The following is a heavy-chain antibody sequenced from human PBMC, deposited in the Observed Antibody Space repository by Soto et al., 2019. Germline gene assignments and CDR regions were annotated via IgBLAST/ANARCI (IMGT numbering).Heavy chain of an antibody. Sequence: PGGSLRLSCAGAGVTFRNYWMHWVRQAPGKGLVWVSRINSDGSSTSYADSVKGRFTISRDNAKNTLYLQMNSLRAEDTAVYYCASSIEDDSSGYYGPNDAFDIWGHGTMVTVS. V-gene: IGHV3-74*01. J-gene: IGHJ3*02. CDR1: GVTFRNYW. D-gene: IGHD3-22*01. CDR3: ASSIEDDSSGYYGPNDAFDI. CDR2: INSDGSST.